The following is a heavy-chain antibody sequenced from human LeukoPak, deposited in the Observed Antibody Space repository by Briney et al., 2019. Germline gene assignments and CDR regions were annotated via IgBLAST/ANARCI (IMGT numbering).Heavy chain of an antibody. J-gene: IGHJ2*01. D-gene: IGHD3-10*01. CDR1: GSSFSSYA. V-gene: IGHV3-7*01. Sequence: GGSLRLSCAASGSSFSSYAMSWVRQAPGKGLEWVANIKPDEGEKYYVDSVKGRFTVSRDNAKNSLYLQMNSLRAEDTAVYYCVRYYTRHSWYFDLWGRGTLVTVSS. CDR3: VRYYTRHSWYFDL. CDR2: IKPDEGEK.